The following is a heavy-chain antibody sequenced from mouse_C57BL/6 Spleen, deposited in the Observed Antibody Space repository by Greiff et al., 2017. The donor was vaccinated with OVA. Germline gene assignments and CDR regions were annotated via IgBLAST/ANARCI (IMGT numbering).Heavy chain of an antibody. CDR3: ARGPSYYDPWFAY. Sequence: EVQLQQSGPVLVKPGASVKMSCKASGYTFTDYYMNWVKQSHGKSLEWIGVINPYNGGTSYNQKFKGKATLTVDKSSSTAYMELNSLTSDDSAVYYCARGPSYYDPWFAYWGQGTLVTVSA. J-gene: IGHJ3*01. V-gene: IGHV1-19*01. D-gene: IGHD2-10*01. CDR2: INPYNGGT. CDR1: GYTFTDYY.